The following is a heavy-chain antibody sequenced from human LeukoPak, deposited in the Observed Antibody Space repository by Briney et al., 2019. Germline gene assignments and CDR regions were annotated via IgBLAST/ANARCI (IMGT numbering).Heavy chain of an antibody. Sequence: GGSLRLSCAASGFTFSSYGMHWVRQAPGKGLEWVAFIRYDGSNKYYADSVKGRFTISRDNSKNTLYLQMSSLRAEDTAVYYCAKAGARQYYYDSSGYYPDYWGQGTLVTVSS. CDR1: GFTFSSYG. V-gene: IGHV3-30*02. CDR2: IRYDGSNK. D-gene: IGHD3-22*01. CDR3: AKAGARQYYYDSSGYYPDY. J-gene: IGHJ4*02.